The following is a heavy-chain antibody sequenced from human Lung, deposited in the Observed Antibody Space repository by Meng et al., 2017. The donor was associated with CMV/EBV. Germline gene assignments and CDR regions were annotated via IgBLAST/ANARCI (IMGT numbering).Heavy chain of an antibody. V-gene: IGHV5-51*01. J-gene: IGHJ4*02. Sequence: GESLKISCKGFGQTFTTYWIAWVRQMPGKGLEWMGVIHPGDSETRYSPSFQGHVTISADMSLSVAYLQWSSLKASDNAIFYCATVGLDQRFDNWGQGTLVTVSS. CDR2: IHPGDSET. CDR3: ATVGLDQRFDN. CDR1: GQTFTTYW. D-gene: IGHD1/OR15-1a*01.